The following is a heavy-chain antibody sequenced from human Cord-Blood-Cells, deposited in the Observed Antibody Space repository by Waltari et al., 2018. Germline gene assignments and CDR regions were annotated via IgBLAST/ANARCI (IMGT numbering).Heavy chain of an antibody. V-gene: IGHV4-39*01. D-gene: IGHD6-6*01. CDR2: IYYSGST. CDR1: GGSISSRSYY. J-gene: IGHJ3*02. CDR3: ARLWVLDDSSSSRGAFDI. Sequence: QLQLQESGPGLVKPSETLSLTCTVSGGSISSRSYYWGWIRHPPGKGLEWIGSIYYSGSTYYNPSLKSRVTISVDTSKNQFSLKLSSVTAADTAVYYCARLWVLDDSSSSRGAFDIWGQGTMVTVSS.